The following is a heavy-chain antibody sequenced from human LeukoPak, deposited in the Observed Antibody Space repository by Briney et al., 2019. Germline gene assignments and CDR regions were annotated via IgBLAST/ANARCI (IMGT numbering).Heavy chain of an antibody. J-gene: IGHJ4*02. D-gene: IGHD6-13*01. CDR1: GFTLSNYD. CDR2: ISGSGGGT. CDR3: AKLQQSVDY. V-gene: IGHV3-23*01. Sequence: GGSLRLSCAASGFTLSNYDMNWVCQAPGKGPEWVSAISGSGGGTYYADSVKGRFTISRDNSKNTLYLQMNSLRAEDTAVYYCAKLQQSVDYWGQGTLVTVSS.